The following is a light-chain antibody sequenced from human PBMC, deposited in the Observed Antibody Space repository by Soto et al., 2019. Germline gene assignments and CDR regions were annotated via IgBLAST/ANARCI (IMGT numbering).Light chain of an antibody. V-gene: IGKV1-39*01. CDR1: QTIDRS. Sequence: DVQMTQSPPSLSSSVGDRVTITCRASQTIDRSLNWYQQKPGNPPKLMIYDASNLQSGVPSRFRGSDSGTDFTLTISSLQPHDLATYHCQLSHSLTSAFGPWIRVDIK. CDR3: QLSHSLTSA. CDR2: DAS. J-gene: IGKJ3*01.